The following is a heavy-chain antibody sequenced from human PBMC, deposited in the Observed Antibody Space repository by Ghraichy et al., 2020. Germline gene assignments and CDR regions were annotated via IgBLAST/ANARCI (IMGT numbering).Heavy chain of an antibody. Sequence: ASVKVSCKSSGFTFTGYYMHWVRQAPGQGLEWMGWINPNSGDPHYAQSFQGRVTITRDTSISTAYMELSRLRSDDTAVYYCARTYYYGSGTYSEGCYDYWGQGTLVTVSS. V-gene: IGHV1-2*02. CDR2: INPNSGDP. CDR3: ARTYYYGSGTYSEGCYDY. D-gene: IGHD3-10*01. CDR1: GFTFTGYY. J-gene: IGHJ4*02.